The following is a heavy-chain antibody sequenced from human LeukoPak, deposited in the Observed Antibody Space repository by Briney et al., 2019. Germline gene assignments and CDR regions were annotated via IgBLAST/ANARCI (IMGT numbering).Heavy chain of an antibody. D-gene: IGHD6-6*01. CDR1: GGTFSSYA. Sequence: SVKVSCXASGGTFSSYAISWVRQAPGQGLEWMGRIIPIFGTANYAQKFQGRVTITTDESTSTAYMELSSLRSEDTAVYYCARDRRSSSSPTFDYWGQGTLVTVSS. J-gene: IGHJ4*02. CDR3: ARDRRSSSSPTFDY. V-gene: IGHV1-69*05. CDR2: IIPIFGTA.